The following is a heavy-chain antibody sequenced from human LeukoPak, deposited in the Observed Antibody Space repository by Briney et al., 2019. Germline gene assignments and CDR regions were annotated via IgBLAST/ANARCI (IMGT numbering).Heavy chain of an antibody. CDR2: ISHSGST. CDR1: GGSFSGYY. Sequence: PSETLSLTCAVYGGSFSGYYWSWIRQPPGKGLEWIGEISHSGSTNYNPSLKSRVTISLDTSKNQFSLKLTSVTAADTAVYYCARHGRYFDWTKRGPSFDSWGQGTLVTVSS. CDR3: ARHGRYFDWTKRGPSFDS. J-gene: IGHJ4*02. D-gene: IGHD3-9*01. V-gene: IGHV4-34*01.